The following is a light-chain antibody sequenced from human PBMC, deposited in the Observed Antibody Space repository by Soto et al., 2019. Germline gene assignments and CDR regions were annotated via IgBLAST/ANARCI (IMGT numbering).Light chain of an antibody. CDR3: HQYYTTLRT. J-gene: IGKJ1*01. CDR2: WAS. CDR1: QSVLYSSNNKNY. Sequence: DIVLTQSPDSLAVSLGERATINCKSSQSVLYSSNNKNYLAWYQQKPRQPPKLLIYWASTRESGVPDRFSGSGSGTDFTLTISSLQAEDLAFFYCHQYYTTLRTFGQGTKVEIK. V-gene: IGKV4-1*01.